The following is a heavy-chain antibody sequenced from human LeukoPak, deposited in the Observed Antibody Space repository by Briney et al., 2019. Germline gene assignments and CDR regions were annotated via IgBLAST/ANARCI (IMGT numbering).Heavy chain of an antibody. CDR3: ARDRPWYFDL. Sequence: GGSLRLSCAVPGFTLSSSSMNWVRQAPXXXXEWVSSMSSSGSFIYYADSVKGRFTISRDNAKNSLYLQMNSLRTEDTAVYFCARDRPWYFDLWGRGTLVTVSS. V-gene: IGHV3-21*01. J-gene: IGHJ2*01. CDR1: GFTLSSSS. CDR2: MSSSGSFI.